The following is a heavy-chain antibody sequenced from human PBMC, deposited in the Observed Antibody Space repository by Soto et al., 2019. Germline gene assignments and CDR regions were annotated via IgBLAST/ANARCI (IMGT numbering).Heavy chain of an antibody. D-gene: IGHD2-21*01. CDR3: ARLRIATNNYKWFDP. V-gene: IGHV4-31*03. J-gene: IGHJ5*02. Sequence: SETLSLTCSVSGAALNSGNYYWSWIRQVPGKGLEWIGHIYVTGAVDYNPSLRDRITISQDTSERQFSLNLRLVTTADTAVYYCARLRIATNNYKWFDPWGQGTLVTVSS. CDR1: GAALNSGNYY. CDR2: IYVTGAV.